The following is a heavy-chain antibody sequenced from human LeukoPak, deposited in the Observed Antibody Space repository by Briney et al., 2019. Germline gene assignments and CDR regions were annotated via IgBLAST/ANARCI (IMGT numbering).Heavy chain of an antibody. D-gene: IGHD5-12*01. CDR2: FDLEDGET. V-gene: IGHV1-24*01. Sequence: ASVKVSCKVSGYTLTELSMHWVRQAPGKGLEWMGGFDLEDGETIYAQKFQGRVTMTEDTSTDTAYMELSSLRSEDTAVYYCATELAWGYERYYYGMDVWGQGTTVTVSS. CDR3: ATELAWGYERYYYGMDV. CDR1: GYTLTELS. J-gene: IGHJ6*02.